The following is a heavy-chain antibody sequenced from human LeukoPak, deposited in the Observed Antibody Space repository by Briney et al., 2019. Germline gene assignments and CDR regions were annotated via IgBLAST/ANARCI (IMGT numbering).Heavy chain of an antibody. Sequence: ASVKVSCEASGYTFTDYYMHWVRQAPGQGLEWVGSINPTSGGTNYAQKFQDRVTMTRDTSNNTSYMDLIRLRSDDTAVYYCAREFRTTTWSYDAFDLWGQGTMVTVSS. CDR1: GYTFTDYY. CDR2: INPTSGGT. CDR3: AREFRTTTWSYDAFDL. J-gene: IGHJ3*01. D-gene: IGHD1/OR15-1a*01. V-gene: IGHV1-2*02.